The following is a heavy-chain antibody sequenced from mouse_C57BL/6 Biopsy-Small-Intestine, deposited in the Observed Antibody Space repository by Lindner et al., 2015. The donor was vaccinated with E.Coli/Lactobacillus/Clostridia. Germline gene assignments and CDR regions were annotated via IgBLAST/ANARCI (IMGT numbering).Heavy chain of an antibody. J-gene: IGHJ2*01. CDR3: ASYGNSLGY. D-gene: IGHD1-1*01. Sequence: VQLQESGPELVKPGASVKISCKASGYAFSSSWMNWVKQRPGKGLDWIGRIYPGDGATHYNGKFKGKATLTADKSSSTAYMQLSSLTSEDSAVYFCASYGNSLGYWGQGTTLTVSS. CDR1: GYAFSSSW. V-gene: IGHV1-82*01. CDR2: IYPGDGAT.